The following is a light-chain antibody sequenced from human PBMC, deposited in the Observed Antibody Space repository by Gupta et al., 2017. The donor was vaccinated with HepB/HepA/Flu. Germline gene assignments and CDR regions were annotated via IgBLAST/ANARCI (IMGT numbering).Light chain of an antibody. CDR1: QSFNNW. Sequence: DIQMTQSPSTLSASVGDKVTITCRASQSFNNWLAWYQQKPGRAPKLLIYKASFLESGVPSRFSGSGSGTEFTLTISSLQPDDFATYYCQQYSSWTFGQGTKVEIK. V-gene: IGKV1-5*03. J-gene: IGKJ1*01. CDR3: QQYSSWT. CDR2: KAS.